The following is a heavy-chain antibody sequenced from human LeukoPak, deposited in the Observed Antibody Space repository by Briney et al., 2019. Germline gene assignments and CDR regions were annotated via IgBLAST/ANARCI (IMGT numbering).Heavy chain of an antibody. Sequence: PGGSLRLSCTTSGFTFSHNAMHWVRQAPGRGLQWVAVIWNDGSDKYYGDSVKGRFTISRDNSKKTVYLQLSSLRVEDTAVYSCAKDAERGFDFSNSLQSWGQGTLVTVSS. CDR2: IWNDGSDK. V-gene: IGHV3-33*06. J-gene: IGHJ4*02. CDR3: AKDAERGFDFSNSLQS. CDR1: GFTFSHNA. D-gene: IGHD4-11*01.